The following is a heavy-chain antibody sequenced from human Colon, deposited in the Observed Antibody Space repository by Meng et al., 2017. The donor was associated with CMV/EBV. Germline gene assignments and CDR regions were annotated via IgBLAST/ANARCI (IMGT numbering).Heavy chain of an antibody. CDR1: GGSISGYH. Sequence: SETLSLTCTVSGGSISGYHWSWIREPPGKGLEWIGCIYNSGTSNYNPSLKSRLTISLDTSKNKFSLKLSSVTAADTAVYYCARGYGSGSLDHWGQGTLVTVSS. CDR3: ARGYGSGSLDH. CDR2: IYNSGTS. V-gene: IGHV4-59*01. D-gene: IGHD3-10*01. J-gene: IGHJ4*02.